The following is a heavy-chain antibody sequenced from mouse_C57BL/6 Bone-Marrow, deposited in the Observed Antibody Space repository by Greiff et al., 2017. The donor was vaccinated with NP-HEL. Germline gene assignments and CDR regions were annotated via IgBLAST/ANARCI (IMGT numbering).Heavy chain of an antibody. CDR3: ARERTTVVGGNAMDY. D-gene: IGHD1-1*01. Sequence: VHVKQSGPVLVKPGASVKMSCKASGYTFTDYYMNWVKQSHGKSLEWIGVINPYNGGTSYNQKFKGKATLTVDKSSSTAYMELNSLTSEDSAVYYCARERTTVVGGNAMDYWGQGTSVTVSS. J-gene: IGHJ4*01. CDR2: INPYNGGT. V-gene: IGHV1-19*01. CDR1: GYTFTDYY.